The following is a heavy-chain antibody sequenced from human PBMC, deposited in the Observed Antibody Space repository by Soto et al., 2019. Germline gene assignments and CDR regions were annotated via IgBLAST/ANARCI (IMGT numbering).Heavy chain of an antibody. J-gene: IGHJ3*02. D-gene: IGHD2-21*01. V-gene: IGHV4-30-4*01. CDR2: IFYSGST. CDR3: ARSAIVVVVGPRAFDI. Sequence: SETLSLTCTVSGGSISSGDYYWSWIRQPPGKGLEWIGYIFYSGSTYYNPSLKSQVTISIDSSKNQFSLNLNSVTAADTAVYYCARSAIVVVVGPRAFDIWGQGTMVTVSS. CDR1: GGSISSGDYY.